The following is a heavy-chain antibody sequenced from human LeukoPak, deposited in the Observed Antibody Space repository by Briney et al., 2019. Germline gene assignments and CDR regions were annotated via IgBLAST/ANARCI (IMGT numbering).Heavy chain of an antibody. D-gene: IGHD2-8*02. V-gene: IGHV3-15*01. J-gene: IGHJ4*02. CDR2: IRSKGDGGTT. CDR1: AFTFSKAW. CDR3: ASHSSYWLLGY. Sequence: TGGSLRLSCAASAFTFSKAWMSWVRQAPGKGPEWVGRIRSKGDGGTTDYAAPVKGRFIISRDDSKDTLYLQMNSLETDDTAVYFCASHSSYWLLGYWGQGTLVTVSS.